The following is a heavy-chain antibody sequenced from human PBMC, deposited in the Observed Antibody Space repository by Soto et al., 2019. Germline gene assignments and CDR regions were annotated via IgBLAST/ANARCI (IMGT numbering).Heavy chain of an antibody. CDR3: TRQVRGLAVSQD. CDR2: FKHSAGT. J-gene: IGHJ4*02. CDR1: GGAFSDYY. V-gene: IGHV4-34*02. D-gene: IGHD2-8*01. Sequence: VKVQQWGAGLLKPSETLSLNCGVSGGAFSDYYWSWIRQSPGKGLEWIGEFKHSAGTNYSPSLAGRITIFSHTSSNELSSRPTSDTAADTAVYFCTRQVRGLAVSQDWGLGTLVTVSS.